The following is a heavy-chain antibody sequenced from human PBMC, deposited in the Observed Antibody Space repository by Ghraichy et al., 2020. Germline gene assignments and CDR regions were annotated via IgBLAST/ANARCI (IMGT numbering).Heavy chain of an antibody. Sequence: SETLSLTCTVSGGSIRGYYWSWIRKPPGKGLEWIGYVYHSGSTNYNPSLKSRVAISIDTSRSQFSLKLSSVTAADTAVYYCARYGTGTTHEAFDVWGQGTMVTVSS. CDR3: ARYGTGTTHEAFDV. D-gene: IGHD3-10*01. V-gene: IGHV4-59*01. CDR2: VYHSGST. J-gene: IGHJ3*01. CDR1: GGSIRGYY.